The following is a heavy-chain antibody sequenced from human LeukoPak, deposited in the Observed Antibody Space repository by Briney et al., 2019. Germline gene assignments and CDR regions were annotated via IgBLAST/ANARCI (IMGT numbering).Heavy chain of an antibody. Sequence: SETLSLTCAVYGGSFSGYYWSWIRQPPGKGLEWIGEINHGGSTNYNPSLKSRVTISVDTSKNQFSLKLSSVTAADTAVYYCARGRWQQLSPLYYYYYYMDVWGKGTTVTVSS. J-gene: IGHJ6*03. CDR2: INHGGST. V-gene: IGHV4-34*01. CDR3: ARGRWQQLSPLYYYYYYMDV. CDR1: GGSFSGYY. D-gene: IGHD6-13*01.